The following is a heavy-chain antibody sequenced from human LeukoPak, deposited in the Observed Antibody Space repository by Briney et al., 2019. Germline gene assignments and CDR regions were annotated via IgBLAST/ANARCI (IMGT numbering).Heavy chain of an antibody. V-gene: IGHV3-23*01. J-gene: IGHJ4*02. Sequence: GGSLRLSCTASGFTFSSYAMSWVRQAPGKGLNWVSTISNNGVITYYADSMKGRFTVSRDNSRNTLYLQMNSLRAEDTAVYYCAKDPEPYDFHYFDYWGQGTLVAVSS. CDR1: GFTFSSYA. CDR3: AKDPEPYDFHYFDY. CDR2: ISNNGVIT. D-gene: IGHD3-3*01.